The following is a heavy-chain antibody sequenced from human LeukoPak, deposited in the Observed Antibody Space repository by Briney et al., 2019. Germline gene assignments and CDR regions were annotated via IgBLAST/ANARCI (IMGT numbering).Heavy chain of an antibody. Sequence: GASVKVSCKASGYTFTSYGISWVRQAPGKGLEWMGWISAYNGNTNYAQKLQGRVTMTTDTSTSTAYMELRSLRSDDTAVYYCARGPYDILTGYYTTRPFDYWGQGTLVTVSS. J-gene: IGHJ4*02. CDR3: ARGPYDILTGYYTTRPFDY. CDR2: ISAYNGNT. CDR1: GYTFTSYG. D-gene: IGHD3-9*01. V-gene: IGHV1-18*01.